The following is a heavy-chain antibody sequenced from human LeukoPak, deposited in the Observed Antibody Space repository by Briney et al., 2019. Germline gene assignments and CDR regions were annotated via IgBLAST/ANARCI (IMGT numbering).Heavy chain of an antibody. CDR1: GYTFTSNY. V-gene: IGHV1-69*13. Sequence: SVKVSCKAFGYTFTSNYTHWVRQAPGQGLEWMGGIIPIFGTANYAQKFQGRVTITADESTSTAYMELSSLRSEDTAVYYCASALGSSGTTVTRRLPEGYFDYWGQGTLVTVSS. J-gene: IGHJ4*02. CDR3: ASALGSSGTTVTRRLPEGYFDY. D-gene: IGHD4-11*01. CDR2: IIPIFGTA.